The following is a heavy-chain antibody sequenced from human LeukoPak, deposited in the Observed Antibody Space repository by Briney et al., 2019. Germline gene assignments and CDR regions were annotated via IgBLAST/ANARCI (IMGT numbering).Heavy chain of an antibody. D-gene: IGHD1-26*01. CDR1: GYSISSGYY. V-gene: IGHV4-38-2*02. Sequence: SETLSLTCTVSGYSISSGYYWGWIRQPPGKGLEWIGSIYHSGSTYYNPSLKSRVTISVDTSKNQFSLKLSSVTAADTAVYYRARVSIVGATTAHFDYWGQGTLVTVSS. CDR2: IYHSGST. J-gene: IGHJ4*02. CDR3: ARVSIVGATTAHFDY.